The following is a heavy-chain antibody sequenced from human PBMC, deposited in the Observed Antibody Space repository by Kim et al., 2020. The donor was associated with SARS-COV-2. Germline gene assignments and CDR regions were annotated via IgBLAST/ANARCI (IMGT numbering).Heavy chain of an antibody. CDR3: ARAALKQQLFDY. V-gene: IGHV4-31*02. Sequence: YYNPSLKSRVTISVDTSKNQFSLKLSSVTAADTAVYYCARAALKQQLFDYWGQGTLVTVSS. J-gene: IGHJ4*02. D-gene: IGHD6-13*01.